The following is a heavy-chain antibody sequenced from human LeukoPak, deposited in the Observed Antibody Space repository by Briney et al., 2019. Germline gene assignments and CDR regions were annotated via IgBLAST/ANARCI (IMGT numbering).Heavy chain of an antibody. V-gene: IGHV1-69*04. D-gene: IGHD3-10*02. CDR2: IVPLLGVP. Sequence: VASVKVSCKPSGGTFGSYAVNWVRQALGQGLEWVGKIVPLLGVPKYAQKFQERVTITADKSTSTAYMELSSLTSDDTAVYYCARGDSVLQYWCPGTLVTVSS. J-gene: IGHJ4*02. CDR3: ARGDSVLQY. CDR1: GGTFGSYA.